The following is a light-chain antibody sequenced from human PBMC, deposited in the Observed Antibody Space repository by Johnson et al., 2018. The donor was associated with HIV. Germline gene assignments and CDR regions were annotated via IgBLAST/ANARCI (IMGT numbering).Light chain of an antibody. CDR2: ENN. CDR1: SSNIGNNY. CDR3: GTWDSSLSAVYV. Sequence: QSVLTQPPSVSAAPGQKVTISCSGSSSNIGNNYVSWYQQLPGTAPKLLIYENNKRPSGVPDRFSDSKSGTSATLGITGLPTGDEADYYCGTWDSSLSAVYVFGTGTKVTVL. V-gene: IGLV1-51*02. J-gene: IGLJ1*01.